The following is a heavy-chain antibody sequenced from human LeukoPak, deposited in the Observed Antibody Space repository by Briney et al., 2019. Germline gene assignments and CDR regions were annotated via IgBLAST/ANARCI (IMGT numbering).Heavy chain of an antibody. D-gene: IGHD1-26*01. CDR2: ISWNSGSR. J-gene: IGHJ1*01. V-gene: IGHV3-9*01. CDR1: GFTFDDYA. CDR3: EKDSGSYYSNAEYFQH. Sequence: GGPLRLSCAASGFTFDDYAMHWVRQAPGKGLEWVSGISWNSGSRGYADSVKGRFTISRDNAKNSLYLQMNSLRAEDTALYYCEKDSGSYYSNAEYFQHWGQGPLVTVSS.